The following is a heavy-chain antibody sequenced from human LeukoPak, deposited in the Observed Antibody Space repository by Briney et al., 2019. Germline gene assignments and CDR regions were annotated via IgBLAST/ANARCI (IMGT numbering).Heavy chain of an antibody. CDR1: GFDLNPYT. CDR3: ARRVTTFLS. J-gene: IGHJ4*02. CDR2: ISSTSTYM. D-gene: IGHD4-17*01. Sequence: PGGSLRLSCSASGFDLNPYTMNWVRQAPGKGLEWVASISSTSTYMYYGDSLKGRFTISRDNAKNTLYLQLDSLRAEDTATYYCARRVTTFLSWGQGTLVIVSS. V-gene: IGHV3-21*01.